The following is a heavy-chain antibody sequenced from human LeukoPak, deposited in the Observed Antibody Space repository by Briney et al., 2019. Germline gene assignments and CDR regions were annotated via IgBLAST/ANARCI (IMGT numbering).Heavy chain of an antibody. CDR1: GGSISSYY. D-gene: IGHD3-22*01. V-gene: IGHV4-59*12. CDR2: IYYSGST. CDR3: AREVGDYYDSSGYSK. J-gene: IGHJ4*02. Sequence: SETLSLTCTVSGGSISSYYWSWIRQPPGKGLEWIGYIYYSGSTYYNPSLKSRVTISVDTSKNQFSLKLSSVTAADTAVYYCAREVGDYYDSSGYSKWGQGTLVTVSS.